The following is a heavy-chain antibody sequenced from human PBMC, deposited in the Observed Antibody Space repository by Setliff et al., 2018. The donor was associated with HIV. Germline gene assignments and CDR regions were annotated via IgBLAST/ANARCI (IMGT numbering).Heavy chain of an antibody. V-gene: IGHV4-61*01. CDR1: GDSVSSRSYY. J-gene: IGHJ4*02. D-gene: IGHD6-19*01. CDR2: IYYSGST. Sequence: SETLSLTCTVSGDSVSSRSYYWSWIRQPPGKGLEWIGYIYYSGSTNYNPSLKSRVTISVDTSKNQFSLKLSSVTAADTAVYYCARGRGWYGYWGQGTLVTVSS. CDR3: ARGRGWYGY.